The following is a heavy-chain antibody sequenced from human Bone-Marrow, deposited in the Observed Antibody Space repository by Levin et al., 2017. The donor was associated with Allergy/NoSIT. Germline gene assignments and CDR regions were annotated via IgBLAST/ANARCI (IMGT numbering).Heavy chain of an antibody. Sequence: GGSLRLSSLASGFTFADSPMTWNRQTPGKALEWVGFIRGKAFRGTTEYAASLRGRVTISRDASKSELYLQLNSLKIDDTGVYYCTRGRYDFWSGSFDPWGQGTLVTVSS. CDR2: IRGKAFRGTT. CDR3: TRGRYDFWSGSFDP. D-gene: IGHD3-3*01. V-gene: IGHV3-49*03. CDR1: GFTFADSP. J-gene: IGHJ5*02.